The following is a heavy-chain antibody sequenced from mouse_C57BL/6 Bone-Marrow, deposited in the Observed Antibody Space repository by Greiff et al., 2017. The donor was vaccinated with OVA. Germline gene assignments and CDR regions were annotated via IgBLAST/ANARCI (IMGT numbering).Heavy chain of an antibody. Sequence: EVKLVESGPGLVKPSQSLSLTCSVTGYSITSGYYWNWIRQFPGNKLEWMGYISYDGSNNYNPSLKNRISITRDTSKNQFFLKLNSVTTEDTATYYCALYYDYDGRFAYWGQGTLVTVSA. CDR3: ALYYDYDGRFAY. J-gene: IGHJ3*01. D-gene: IGHD2-4*01. CDR1: GYSITSGYY. CDR2: ISYDGSN. V-gene: IGHV3-6*01.